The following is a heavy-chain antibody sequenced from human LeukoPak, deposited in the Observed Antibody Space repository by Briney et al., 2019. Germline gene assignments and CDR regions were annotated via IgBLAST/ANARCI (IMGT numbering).Heavy chain of an antibody. D-gene: IGHD6-19*01. Sequence: SETLSLTCDVSGGSISGFYWSWFRQPPGKGLEWIGQISYSGLTKFNPALKSRVRISVDTSKNQISVALNSVTAADTAFYFCARHRAIAGPFDNWGQGTLVTVSS. J-gene: IGHJ4*02. V-gene: IGHV4-59*08. CDR2: ISYSGLT. CDR3: ARHRAIAGPFDN. CDR1: GGSISGFY.